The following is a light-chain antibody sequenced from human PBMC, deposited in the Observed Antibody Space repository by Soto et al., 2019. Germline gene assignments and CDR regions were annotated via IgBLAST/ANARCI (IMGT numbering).Light chain of an antibody. CDR2: AAS. V-gene: IGKV1-27*01. J-gene: IGKJ4*01. CDR1: QGISND. CDR3: PEYNSASLT. Sequence: DIQMTQSPSSLSASVGARVPITCRACQGISNDLAWYQKKPGKVPTLLIYAASTLKSGVPSRFSGSGSGTDSTITISGVQREDVATYYCPEYNSASLTFGGGTTVEIK.